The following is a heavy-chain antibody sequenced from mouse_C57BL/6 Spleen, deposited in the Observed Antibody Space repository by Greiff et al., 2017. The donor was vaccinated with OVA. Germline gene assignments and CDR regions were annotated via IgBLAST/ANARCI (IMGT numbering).Heavy chain of an antibody. Sequence: EVKLVESGEGLVKPGGSLKLSCAASGFTFSSYAMSWVRQTPEKRLEWFAYISSGGDYIYYADTVKGRFTISRDNARNTLYLQMGSLKSEDTAMYYCARRGYYDYDGFDYWGQGTTLTVSS. CDR1: GFTFSSYA. J-gene: IGHJ2*01. D-gene: IGHD2-4*01. V-gene: IGHV5S21*01. CDR3: ARRGYYDYDGFDY. CDR2: ISSGGDYI.